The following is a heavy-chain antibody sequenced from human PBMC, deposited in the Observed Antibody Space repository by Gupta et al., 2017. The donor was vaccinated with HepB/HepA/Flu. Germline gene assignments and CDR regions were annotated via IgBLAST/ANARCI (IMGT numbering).Heavy chain of an antibody. CDR2: ISSSGGST. V-gene: IGHV3-23*01. CDR3: AKGATFGVFISSFDY. J-gene: IGHJ4*02. CDR1: GFTFSNNA. D-gene: IGHD3-3*01. Sequence: EVQLLESGGGLVQPGGSLRLSCAASGFTFSNNAMSWARQAPGKGLEWVSTISSSGGSTYYADSVKGRFTISRDNPKNTLYLQMNSLRAEDTAVYYCAKGATFGVFISSFDYWGQGTRVTVSS.